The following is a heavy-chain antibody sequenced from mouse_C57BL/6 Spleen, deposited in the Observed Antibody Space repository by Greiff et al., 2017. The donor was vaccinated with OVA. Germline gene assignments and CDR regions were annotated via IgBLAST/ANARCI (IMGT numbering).Heavy chain of an antibody. D-gene: IGHD3-2*02. CDR1: GFTFSSYG. V-gene: IGHV5-6*01. CDR2: ISSGGSYT. J-gene: IGHJ2*01. Sequence: EVQVVESGGDLVKPGGSLKLSCAASGFTFSSYGMSWVRQTPDKRLEWVATISSGGSYTYYPDSVKGRFTISRDNAKNTLYLQMSSLKSEDTAMYYCARQNSSGHVGFDYWGQGTTLTVSS. CDR3: ARQNSSGHVGFDY.